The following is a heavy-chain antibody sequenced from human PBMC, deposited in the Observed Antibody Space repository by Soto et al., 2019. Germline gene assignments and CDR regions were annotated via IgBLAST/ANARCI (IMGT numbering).Heavy chain of an antibody. D-gene: IGHD6-13*01. V-gene: IGHV4-4*02. Sequence: QVQLQESGPGLVKPSGTLSLTCAVSGGSISSSNWWSWVRQPPGKGLEWIGEIYHSGSTNYNPSLKSPVTISVDKSKNQFSLKLSSVTAADTAVYYCARFVSWDSSWYYFDYWGQGTLVTVSS. CDR1: GGSISSSNW. CDR2: IYHSGST. J-gene: IGHJ4*02. CDR3: ARFVSWDSSWYYFDY.